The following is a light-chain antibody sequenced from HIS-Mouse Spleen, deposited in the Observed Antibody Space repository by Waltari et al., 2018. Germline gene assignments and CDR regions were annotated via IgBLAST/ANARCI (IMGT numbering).Light chain of an antibody. CDR2: AAS. CDR1: QGISSY. V-gene: IGKV1-9*01. Sequence: DIHLTQSPSFLSASVGDRVTITCWASQGISSYLAWYQQKPGKAPKLLIYAASTLQSGVPSRFSGSGSGTEFTLTISSLQPEDFATYYCQQLNSYPPTFGQGTKVEIK. CDR3: QQLNSYPPT. J-gene: IGKJ1*01.